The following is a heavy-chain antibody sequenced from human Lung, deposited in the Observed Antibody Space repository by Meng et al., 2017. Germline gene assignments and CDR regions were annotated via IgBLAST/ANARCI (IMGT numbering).Heavy chain of an antibody. CDR2: IYYSGAT. CDR3: ARRVHDGRHYHYFDY. J-gene: IGHJ4*02. V-gene: IGHV4-39*01. CDR1: GGSISSSSNY. D-gene: IGHD3-16*01. Sequence: LQLQESVPGLVNPSETLSLTCTVSGGSISSSSNYWDWIRQPPGKRLEWIGSIYYSGATYYNPSLKSRVTMSVDTSKNQFSLRLSSVTAADTAVFYCARRVHDGRHYHYFDYWGQGALVTVSS.